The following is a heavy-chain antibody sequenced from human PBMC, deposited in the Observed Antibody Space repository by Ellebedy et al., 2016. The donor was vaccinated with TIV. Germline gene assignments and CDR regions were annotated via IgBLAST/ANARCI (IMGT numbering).Heavy chain of an antibody. CDR1: GFTFSSYA. Sequence: PGGSLRLSCAASGFTFSSYAMHWVRQAPGKGLEWVAVISYDGSNKYYADSVKGRFTISRDNSKNTLYLQMNSLRAEDTAVYYCARRFRIHDYWGQGTLVTVSS. V-gene: IGHV3-30-3*01. CDR2: ISYDGSNK. J-gene: IGHJ4*02. CDR3: ARRFRIHDY. D-gene: IGHD2-15*01.